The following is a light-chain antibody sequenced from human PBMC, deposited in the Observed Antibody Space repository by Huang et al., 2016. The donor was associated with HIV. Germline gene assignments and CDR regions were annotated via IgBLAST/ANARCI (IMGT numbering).Light chain of an antibody. CDR2: LGS. Sequence: IVMTQSPLSLPVTPGEPASISCRSSQSLLHSNGYNYLDWYLQKSGQSPQLLIYLGSNRASGVPDRFSGSGSGTDFTLKISRVEAEDVGVYYCMQALQTPTFGQGTKVEIK. CDR3: MQALQTPT. CDR1: QSLLHSNGYNY. V-gene: IGKV2-28*01. J-gene: IGKJ1*01.